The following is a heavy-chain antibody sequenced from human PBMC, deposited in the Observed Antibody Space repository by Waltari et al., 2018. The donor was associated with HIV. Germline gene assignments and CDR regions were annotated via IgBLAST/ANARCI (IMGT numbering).Heavy chain of an antibody. CDR1: GFTVPNYW. CDR3: ARIGTFPHNYAIDF. V-gene: IGHV3-7*01. Sequence: EVQLMESGGGLVQSGGSLRLSCAASGFTVPNYWMSWVRQTPGKGLEWVAYIKDDGSEKYYMGSVKGRFTISRDNAKNSMFLQMNSLRAEDTAVYYCARIGTFPHNYAIDFWGQGTTVTVSS. D-gene: IGHD1-26*01. J-gene: IGHJ6*02. CDR2: IKDDGSEK.